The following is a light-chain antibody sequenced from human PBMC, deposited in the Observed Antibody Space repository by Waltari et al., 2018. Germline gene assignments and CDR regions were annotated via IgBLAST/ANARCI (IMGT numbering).Light chain of an antibody. CDR1: QSVLYSSNNKNY. J-gene: IGKJ3*01. V-gene: IGKV4-1*01. CDR3: QQYYTTPPT. CDR2: WAS. Sequence: DIVMTQSPDSLAASLGERATINCKSSQSVLYSSNNKNYLAWYQQKPGQPPKLLIYWASTRESGVPDRFSGSGSGTDFTLTISSLLAEDVALYYCQQYYTTPPTFGPGTKVDIK.